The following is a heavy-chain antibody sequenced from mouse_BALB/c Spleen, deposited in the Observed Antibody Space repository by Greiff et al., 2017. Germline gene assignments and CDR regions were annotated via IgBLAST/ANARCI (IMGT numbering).Heavy chain of an antibody. D-gene: IGHD2-3*01. V-gene: IGHV1-7*01. CDR1: GYTFTSYW. J-gene: IGHJ3*01. Sequence: VQLQQSGAELAKPGASVKMSCKASGYTFTSYWMHWVKQRPGQGLEWIGYINPSTGYTEYNQKFKDKATLTADKSSSTAYMQLSSLTSEDSAVYYCARGGYDGYLAWFAYWGQGTLVTVSA. CDR3: ARGGYDGYLAWFAY. CDR2: INPSTGYT.